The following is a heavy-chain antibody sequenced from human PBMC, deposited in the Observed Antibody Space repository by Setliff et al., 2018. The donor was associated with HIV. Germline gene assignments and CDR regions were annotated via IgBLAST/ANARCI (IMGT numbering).Heavy chain of an antibody. CDR3: VKVPGSGIVRYFDY. CDR1: GFTFATYA. Sequence: LRLSCAASGFTFATYAMNWVRQAPGKGLEWVSTITDSGDSTYYADSVKGRFTISRDNSKNTLYLQMNSLTDADTALYYCVKVPGSGIVRYFDYWGQGTLVTVAS. CDR2: ITDSGDST. D-gene: IGHD3-22*01. J-gene: IGHJ4*02. V-gene: IGHV3-23*01.